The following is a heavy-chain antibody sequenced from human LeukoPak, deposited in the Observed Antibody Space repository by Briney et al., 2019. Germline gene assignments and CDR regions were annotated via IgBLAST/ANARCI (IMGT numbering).Heavy chain of an antibody. D-gene: IGHD4/OR15-4a*01. Sequence: GGSLRLSCAASGSTFSTYNMNWVRQAPGKRLEWVSSITSSSSYAFYADSVKGRFTVSRDDAKNSLYLQMTSLRAEDTAVYYCAHASDGANGAFDIWGPGTMVTVSS. V-gene: IGHV3-21*01. CDR2: ITSSSSYA. CDR3: AHASDGANGAFDI. CDR1: GSTFSTYN. J-gene: IGHJ3*02.